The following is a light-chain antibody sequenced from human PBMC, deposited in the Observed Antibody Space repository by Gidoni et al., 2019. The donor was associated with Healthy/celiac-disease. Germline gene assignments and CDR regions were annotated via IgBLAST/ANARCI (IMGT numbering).Light chain of an antibody. Sequence: QSALTQPAAVSGAPGQSLPLSSTVTSSDVGGNNYVSWYQQHPGRAPNIMIYAVSNRPSGFSNRFSGSKSGNTASLTISGLQAEVEADYYCSSSTSSSTWVFGGGTKLAVL. CDR2: AVS. V-gene: IGLV2-14*01. CDR1: SSDVGGNNY. J-gene: IGLJ3*02. CDR3: SSSTSSSTWV.